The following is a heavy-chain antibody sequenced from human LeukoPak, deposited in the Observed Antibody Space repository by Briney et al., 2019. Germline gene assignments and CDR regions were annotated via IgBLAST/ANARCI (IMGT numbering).Heavy chain of an antibody. CDR2: IKPSSGVT. D-gene: IGHD3-22*01. CDR1: GYTFSGHY. J-gene: IGHJ4*02. CDR3: ASCYYDSSGYYYFDY. V-gene: IGHV1-2*02. Sequence: RASVKVSCKASGYTFSGHYMHWVRQAPGQGLEWMGWIKPSSGVTNYAQKFRGRVTMTRDTSNRTSYMELSRLRSDDTALYYCASCYYDSSGYYYFDYWGQGTLVTVSS.